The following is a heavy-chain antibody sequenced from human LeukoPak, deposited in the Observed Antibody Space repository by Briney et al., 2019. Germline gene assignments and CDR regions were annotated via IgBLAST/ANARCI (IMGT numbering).Heavy chain of an antibody. J-gene: IGHJ2*01. Sequence: ASVKVSFKASGYTFTGYYMHWVRQAPGQGLEWMGWINPNSGGTNYAQKFQGRVTMTRDTSISTAYMELSRLRSDDTAVYYCARQGSPGIQAYGDYVRYWYFDLWGRGTLVTVSS. CDR3: ARQGSPGIQAYGDYVRYWYFDL. V-gene: IGHV1-2*02. D-gene: IGHD4-17*01. CDR2: INPNSGGT. CDR1: GYTFTGYY.